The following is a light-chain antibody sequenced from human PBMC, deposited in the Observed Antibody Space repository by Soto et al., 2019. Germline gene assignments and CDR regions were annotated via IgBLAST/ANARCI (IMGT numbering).Light chain of an antibody. Sequence: DIVLTQSPGTLSLSPGERATLSCRASQSFSSDLAWYQQKPGQAPRLLIYDASNRATGIPARFSGSGSGTDFTLTISSLEPEDFAVYYCQQRSNWPPWTFGQGTKVDIK. CDR2: DAS. V-gene: IGKV3-11*01. CDR3: QQRSNWPPWT. CDR1: QSFSSD. J-gene: IGKJ1*01.